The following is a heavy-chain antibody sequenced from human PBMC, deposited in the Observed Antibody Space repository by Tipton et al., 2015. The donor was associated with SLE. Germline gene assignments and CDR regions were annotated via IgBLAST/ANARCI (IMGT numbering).Heavy chain of an antibody. CDR3: ASGGILWYFDL. Sequence: LRLSCTISGGSISTYFWSWIRQPPGKGLEWIGYVYYSGSTHYNPSLTSRVSMSVDTSRNQFSLKLSSVTAADTAVYYCASGGILWYFDLWGRGTLVTVSS. CDR1: GGSISTYF. J-gene: IGHJ2*01. D-gene: IGHD3-16*01. V-gene: IGHV4-59*12. CDR2: VYYSGST.